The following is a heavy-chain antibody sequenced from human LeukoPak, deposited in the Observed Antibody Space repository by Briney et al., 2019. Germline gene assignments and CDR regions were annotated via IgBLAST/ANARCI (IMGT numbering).Heavy chain of an antibody. Sequence: GGSLRLSCAASGFTLTNYAMHWVRQRAGEGLEWVSSISSSSSYIYYADSVKGRFTISRDNAKNSLYLQMNSLRAEDTAVYYCAPYTFDYWGQGTLVTVSS. CDR2: ISSSSSYI. CDR1: GFTLTNYA. J-gene: IGHJ4*02. V-gene: IGHV3-21*01. CDR3: APYTFDY.